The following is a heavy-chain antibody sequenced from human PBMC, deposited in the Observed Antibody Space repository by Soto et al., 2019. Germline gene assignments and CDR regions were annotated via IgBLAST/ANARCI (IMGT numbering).Heavy chain of an antibody. CDR1: GFTFSSYA. CDR3: ARYSSSLRPYGMDV. V-gene: IGHV3-23*01. J-gene: IGHJ6*02. CDR2: ISGSGGST. Sequence: GGSLRLSCAASGFTFSSYAMSWVRQAPGKGLEWVSAISGSGGSTYYADSVKGRFTISRDNSKNTLYLQMNSLRAEDTAVYYCARYSSSLRPYGMDVCAQGTTLTVSS. D-gene: IGHD6-6*01.